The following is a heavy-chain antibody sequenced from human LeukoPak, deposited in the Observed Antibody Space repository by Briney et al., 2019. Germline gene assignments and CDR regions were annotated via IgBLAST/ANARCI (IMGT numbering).Heavy chain of an antibody. CDR3: ASARTSSRSWFTFDY. CDR2: IYYSGST. J-gene: IGHJ4*02. CDR1: GGSIISSSYY. V-gene: IGHV4-39*01. D-gene: IGHD6-13*01. Sequence: SETLSLTCTVSGGSIISSSYYWGWIRQPPGKGLEWIGSIYYSGSTYYNPSLKSRVTISVDTSKNQLSLELSSVTAADTAVYYCASARTSSRSWFTFDYWGQGILVTVSS.